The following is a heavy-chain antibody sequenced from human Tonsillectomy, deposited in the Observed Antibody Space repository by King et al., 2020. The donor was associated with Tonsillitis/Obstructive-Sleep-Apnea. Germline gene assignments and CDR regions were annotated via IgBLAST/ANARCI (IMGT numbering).Heavy chain of an antibody. V-gene: IGHV4-59*01. CDR1: GGSITSYY. J-gene: IGHJ5*01. D-gene: IGHD1-26*01. CDR2: MYNIGNT. CDR3: ARIAGQIVIRWFDS. Sequence: VQLQESGPGLVKPSETLSLTCTVSGGSITSYYWSWIRQPPGKGLEWIGYMYNIGNTDYNPSLKSRVTISVDTSKNQFSLKLSSVTAADTAVYYCARIAGQIVIRWFDSWGQGTLVTVSS.